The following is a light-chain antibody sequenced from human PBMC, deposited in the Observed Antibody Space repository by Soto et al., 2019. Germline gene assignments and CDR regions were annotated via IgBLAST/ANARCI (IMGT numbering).Light chain of an antibody. V-gene: IGKV3-20*01. CDR1: QSVSSNY. CDR2: GAS. Sequence: EIVLTQSPGTLSLSPGERATLSCRASQSVSSNYLAWYRRKPGQAPSLLIYGASTRATGIPGRFSGSGSGTDFTLTITRLEPEDFVVYYCQQYGSSPPTFGQGTKVEFK. CDR3: QQYGSSPPT. J-gene: IGKJ1*01.